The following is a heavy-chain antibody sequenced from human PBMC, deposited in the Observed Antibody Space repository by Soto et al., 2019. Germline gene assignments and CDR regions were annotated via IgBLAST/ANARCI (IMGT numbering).Heavy chain of an antibody. CDR3: AIDLRSGCSGGSSYPNWFDP. CDR1: GFTFSSYW. V-gene: IGHV3-7*01. J-gene: IGHJ5*02. Sequence: GGSLRLSCAASGFTFSSYWMSWVRQAPGKGLEWVANIKQDGSEKYYVDSVKGRFTISRDNAKNSLYLQMNSLRAEDTAAYYSAIDLRSGCSGGSSYPNWFDPWGQGTLVTVSS. D-gene: IGHD2-15*01. CDR2: IKQDGSEK.